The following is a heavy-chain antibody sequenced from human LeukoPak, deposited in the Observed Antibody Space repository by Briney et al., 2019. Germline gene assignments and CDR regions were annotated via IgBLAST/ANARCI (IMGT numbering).Heavy chain of an antibody. CDR3: AIMTCSSTSCFFDY. Sequence: GASLRLSCAASGFTFSSYAMNWVRQAPGKGLEWVSAISGSGGSTYYADSVKGRFTISRDNSKNTLYLQMNSLRAEDTAVYYCAIMTCSSTSCFFDYWGQGTLVTVSS. CDR2: ISGSGGST. D-gene: IGHD2-2*01. V-gene: IGHV3-23*01. CDR1: GFTFSSYA. J-gene: IGHJ4*02.